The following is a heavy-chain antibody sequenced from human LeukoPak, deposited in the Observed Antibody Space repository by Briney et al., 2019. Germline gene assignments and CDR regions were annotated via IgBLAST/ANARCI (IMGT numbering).Heavy chain of an antibody. CDR3: ARGITMIVVGHDAFDI. CDR1: GAFITSSPYF. D-gene: IGHD3-22*01. V-gene: IGHV4-39*07. CDR2: IFYSGTT. J-gene: IGHJ3*02. Sequence: SETLSLTCSVSGAFITSSPYFWGWIRQTPGKGLEWVGSIFYSGTTYYNPSLKSRVTISVDTSKNQFSLKLSSVTAADTAVYYCARGITMIVVGHDAFDIWGQGTMVTVSS.